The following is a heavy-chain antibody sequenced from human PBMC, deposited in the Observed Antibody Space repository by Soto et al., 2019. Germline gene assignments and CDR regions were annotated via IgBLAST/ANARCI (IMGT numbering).Heavy chain of an antibody. V-gene: IGHV1-58*01. CDR2: IVVGSGNT. CDR1: GFTFTSSA. D-gene: IGHD4-17*01. Sequence: SVKVSCKASGFTFTSSAVQWVRQARGQRLEWIGWIVVGSGNTNYAQKFQERVTITRDMSTSTAYMELSSLRSEDTAVYYCAAVSSHEYGDYHFDYWGQGTLVTVYS. J-gene: IGHJ4*02. CDR3: AAVSSHEYGDYHFDY.